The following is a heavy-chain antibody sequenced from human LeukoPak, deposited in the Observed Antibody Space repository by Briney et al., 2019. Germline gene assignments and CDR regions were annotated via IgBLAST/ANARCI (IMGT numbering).Heavy chain of an antibody. CDR2: ISYDGSNK. CDR1: GFTFSSFA. CDR3: ARELDY. V-gene: IGHV3-30-3*01. J-gene: IGHJ4*02. Sequence: GGSLRLSCAASGFTFSSFAMHWVRQAPGKGLEWVAVISYDGSNKYYADSVKGRFTISRDNSKNTLYLQMNSLRAEDTAVYYCARELDYWGQGTLVTVSS.